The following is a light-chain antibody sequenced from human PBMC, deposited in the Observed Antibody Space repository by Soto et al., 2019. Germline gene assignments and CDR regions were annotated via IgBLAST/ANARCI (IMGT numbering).Light chain of an antibody. CDR1: QRISSD. Sequence: EIVMTQSPATLSLSPGETATLSCRASQRISSDLAWLQQKPGQSPRLLIFGSSTRATGIPARFSGGGFGTEFTLTISSLQSEDFAVYYCQQYNSWPRTFGLGTRVEVK. J-gene: IGKJ1*01. CDR3: QQYNSWPRT. V-gene: IGKV3-15*01. CDR2: GSS.